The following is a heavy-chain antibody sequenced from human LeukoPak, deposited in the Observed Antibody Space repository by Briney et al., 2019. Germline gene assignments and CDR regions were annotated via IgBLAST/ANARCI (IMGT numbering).Heavy chain of an antibody. Sequence: SETLSLTCTVSGDSISSYYWSWIRQPPGKGLEWIGYIYYSGSTNYNPSLKSRVTISVDTSKNQFSLKLSSVTAADTAVYYCARSLRYICDYWGQGTLVTVSS. CDR2: IYYSGST. V-gene: IGHV4-59*01. D-gene: IGHD3-9*01. J-gene: IGHJ4*02. CDR1: GDSISSYY. CDR3: ARSLRYICDY.